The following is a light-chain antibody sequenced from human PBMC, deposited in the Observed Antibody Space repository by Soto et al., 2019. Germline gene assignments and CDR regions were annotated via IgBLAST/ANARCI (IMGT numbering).Light chain of an antibody. V-gene: IGKV3-15*01. CDR2: GAS. CDR3: QQYDNWPWT. J-gene: IGKJ1*01. Sequence: EIVLTQSPATLSLSPGERATLSCRTSQSVSSYLAWYQQKAGQAPRLLIHGASTRAPGFPARFSGSGSGTDFTLTISNLQSEDFAVYYCQQYDNWPWTFGQGTKVDIK. CDR1: QSVSSY.